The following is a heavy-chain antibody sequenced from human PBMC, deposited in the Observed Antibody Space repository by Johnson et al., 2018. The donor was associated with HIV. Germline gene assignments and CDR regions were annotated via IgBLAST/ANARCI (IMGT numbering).Heavy chain of an antibody. J-gene: IGHJ3*02. CDR1: RFTFDDYA. D-gene: IGHD6-13*01. CDR2: INWDGDST. V-gene: IGHV3-43D*04. CDR3: ARARAGDAFDI. Sequence: VESGGVVVHPGGSLRLSCETSRFTFDDYAMHWVRQAPGKGLEWVSLINWDGDSTYYADSVKGRFTISRDNSKNTLYLQMNSLRAEDTAVYYCARARAGDAFDIWGQGTMVTVSS.